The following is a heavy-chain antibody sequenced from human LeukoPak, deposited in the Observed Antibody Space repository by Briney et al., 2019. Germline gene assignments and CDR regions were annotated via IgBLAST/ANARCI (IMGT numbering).Heavy chain of an antibody. CDR3: ARVYGSGSYTLLFFDY. CDR2: INPSGGGT. CDR1: AYGFTLYY. D-gene: IGHD3-10*01. J-gene: IGHJ4*02. V-gene: IGHV1-46*01. Sequence: GASVKVSCKASAYGFTLYYIHWVRQAPGQGLEWMGVINPSGGGTTYARKFQGRVTMTSDTSTSTVYMELSSLRSEDTAVYYCARVYGSGSYTLLFFDYWGQGTLVTVSS.